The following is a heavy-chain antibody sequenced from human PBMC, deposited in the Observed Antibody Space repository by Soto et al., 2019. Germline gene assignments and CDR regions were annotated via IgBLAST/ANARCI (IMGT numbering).Heavy chain of an antibody. CDR1: GYTFTGYY. V-gene: IGHV1-2*04. D-gene: IGHD3-22*01. Sequence: WASVKVSCKASGYTFTGYYMHWVRQAPGQGLEWMGWINPNSGGTNYAQKFQGWVTMTRDTSISTAYMELSRLRSDDTAVYYCARGGGYDSSGYYYYYGMDVWGQGTTVTVSS. CDR2: INPNSGGT. J-gene: IGHJ6*02. CDR3: ARGGGYDSSGYYYYYGMDV.